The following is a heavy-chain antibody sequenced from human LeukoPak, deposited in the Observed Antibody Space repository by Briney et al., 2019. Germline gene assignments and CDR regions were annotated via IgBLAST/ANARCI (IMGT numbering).Heavy chain of an antibody. CDR3: VRTAGIFWSGAYYFDS. D-gene: IGHD3-3*01. CDR2: MNPNSGNT. J-gene: IGHJ4*02. Sequence: ASVKVSCKASGDTFTSYDVNWVRQATGQGLEWVGWMNPNSGNTGYAQKFQGRVTMTRNTSINTAYIEVGSLRSEDTAVYYCVRTAGIFWSGAYYFDSWGQGTLVTVSS. V-gene: IGHV1-8*01. CDR1: GDTFTSYD.